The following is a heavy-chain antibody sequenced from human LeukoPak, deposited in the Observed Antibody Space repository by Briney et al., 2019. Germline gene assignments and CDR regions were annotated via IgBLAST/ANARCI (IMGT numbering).Heavy chain of an antibody. CDR3: ASGEGDWLRNDAFDI. CDR2: INPNSGGT. D-gene: IGHD3-9*01. CDR1: GYTFTGYY. V-gene: IGHV1-2*02. J-gene: IGHJ3*02. Sequence: ASVKVSCKASGYTFTGYYMHWVRQAPGQGLEWMGWINPNSGGTNYAQKFQGRVTMTRDTSISTAYMELSRLRSDDTAVYYCASGEGDWLRNDAFDIWGQGTMVTVSS.